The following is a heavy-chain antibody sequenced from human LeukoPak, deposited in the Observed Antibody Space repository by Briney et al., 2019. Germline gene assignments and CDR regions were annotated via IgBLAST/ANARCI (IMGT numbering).Heavy chain of an antibody. Sequence: ASVKVSCKASGYTFTSYYMHWVRQAPGQGLEWMGIINPSGGSTSYAQKFQGRVTMTRNTSISTAYMELSSLRSEDTAVYYCARGMVVVPSAYYYGMDVWGQGTTVTVSS. CDR3: ARGMVVVPSAYYYGMDV. D-gene: IGHD2-2*01. CDR1: GYTFTSYY. CDR2: INPSGGST. V-gene: IGHV1-46*01. J-gene: IGHJ6*02.